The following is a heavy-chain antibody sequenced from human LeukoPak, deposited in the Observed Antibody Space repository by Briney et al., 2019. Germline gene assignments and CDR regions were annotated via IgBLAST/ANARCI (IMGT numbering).Heavy chain of an antibody. J-gene: IGHJ4*02. CDR3: AKDVPHIDSSGWNQQYYFDY. Sequence: PGGSLRLSCAASGFTFSSYAMSWVRQAPGKGLEWVSAISGSGDSTYYADSVKGRFTISRDNSKNTLYLQMNSLRAEDTAVYYCAKDVPHIDSSGWNQQYYFDYWGQGTLVTVSS. CDR1: GFTFSSYA. V-gene: IGHV3-23*01. CDR2: ISGSGDST. D-gene: IGHD6-19*01.